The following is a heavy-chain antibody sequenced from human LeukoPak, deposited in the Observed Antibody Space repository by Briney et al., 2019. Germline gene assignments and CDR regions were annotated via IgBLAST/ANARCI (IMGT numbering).Heavy chain of an antibody. CDR1: GFTFSTYG. CDR2: IWYDGSNK. D-gene: IGHD1-26*01. V-gene: IGHV3-33*06. CDR3: AKGGSGSYGALDI. J-gene: IGHJ3*02. Sequence: GRSLRLSCAASGFTFSTYGMHWVRQAPGKGLEWVAVIWYDGSNKYHADSVKGRFAISRDNSKNTLYLQMNSLRAEDTAVYYCAKGGSGSYGALDIWGQGTMVTVSS.